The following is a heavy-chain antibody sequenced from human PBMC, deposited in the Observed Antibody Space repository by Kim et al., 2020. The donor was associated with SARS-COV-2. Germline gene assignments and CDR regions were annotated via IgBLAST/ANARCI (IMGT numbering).Heavy chain of an antibody. CDR2: IGTAGAT. J-gene: IGHJ6*03. CDR1: GFTFSSYD. D-gene: IGHD6-13*01. CDR3: SRGDEERTAAGYYYYYMDV. Sequence: GGSLRLSCAASGFTFSSYDMHWVRQATGKGLEWVSAIGTAGATYYPASAKGRFTISRENAKNSLYLQMNSRRAGDTAVSYCSRGDEERTAAGYYYYYMDVWGKGTTVTVSS. V-gene: IGHV3-13*01.